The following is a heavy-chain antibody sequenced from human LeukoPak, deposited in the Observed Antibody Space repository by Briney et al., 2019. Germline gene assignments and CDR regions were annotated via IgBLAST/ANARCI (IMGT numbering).Heavy chain of an antibody. CDR2: IYYSGNT. CDR3: TRDDY. J-gene: IGHJ4*02. V-gene: IGHV4-34*01. Sequence: SETLSLTCAVYGGSFSGYYWSWIRQPPGKGLEWIGSIYYSGNTYYNPSLKSRVTISEDTSKNQFSLNLSSVTAADTAVYYCTRDDYWGQGTLVTVSS. CDR1: GGSFSGYY.